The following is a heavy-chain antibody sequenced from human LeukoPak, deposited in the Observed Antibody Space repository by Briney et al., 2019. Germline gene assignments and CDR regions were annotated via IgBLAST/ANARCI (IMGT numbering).Heavy chain of an antibody. D-gene: IGHD3/OR15-3a*01. J-gene: IGHJ4*02. CDR2: IYYSGNT. CDR3: ARQTGSGLFILP. CDR1: GFTLSSYE. Sequence: PGGSLRLSCIASGFTLSSYEMSWIRQAPGKGLEWIGSIYYSGNTYYNASLKSQVSISIDTSKNQFSLKLTSVTAADTAVYYCARQTGSGLFILPGGQGTLVTVSS. V-gene: IGHV4-39*01.